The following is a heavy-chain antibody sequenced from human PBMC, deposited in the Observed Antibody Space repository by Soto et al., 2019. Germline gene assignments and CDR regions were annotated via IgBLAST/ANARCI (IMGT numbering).Heavy chain of an antibody. CDR3: ASQLRYTGYDYGYDY. D-gene: IGHD5-12*01. Sequence: GESLKISCKESGHKFTDYWIAWVRQKPGQGLEWVWIIYPGDSDTRYGPSFQGLVTISADKSIGTALLQWNSLRASDTAIYYCASQLRYTGYDYGYDYWGQGTLVTVSS. J-gene: IGHJ4*02. CDR2: IYPGDSDT. V-gene: IGHV5-51*01. CDR1: GHKFTDYW.